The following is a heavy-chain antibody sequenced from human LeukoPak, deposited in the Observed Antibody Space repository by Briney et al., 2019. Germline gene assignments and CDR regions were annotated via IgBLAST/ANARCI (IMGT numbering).Heavy chain of an antibody. V-gene: IGHV3-30*02. CDR3: AKEEVISGNHGVYFDY. CDR2: IRYDGNSN. Sequence: GGSLRLSRAASGFTFRSYGMHWVRQAPAKGLEWVAFIRYDGNSNYYADSVKGRFTISRDNSRSTLYPQMHSLRAEDTAVYYCAKEEVISGNHGVYFDYWGQGPLVTVSS. CDR1: GFTFRSYG. D-gene: IGHD3-22*01. J-gene: IGHJ4*02.